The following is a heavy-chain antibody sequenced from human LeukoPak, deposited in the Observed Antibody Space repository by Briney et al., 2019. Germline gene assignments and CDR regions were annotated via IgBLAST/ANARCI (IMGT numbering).Heavy chain of an antibody. Sequence: ASVKVSCKASGYTFTGYYMHWVRQAPGQGLEWMGWINPNSGGTNYAQKFQGRVTMTRDTSISTAYMWLSRLRSDDTAVYYCARSSYYYGSGNYWGQGTLVTVSS. D-gene: IGHD3-10*01. J-gene: IGHJ4*02. V-gene: IGHV1-2*02. CDR1: GYTFTGYY. CDR2: INPNSGGT. CDR3: ARSSYYYGSGNY.